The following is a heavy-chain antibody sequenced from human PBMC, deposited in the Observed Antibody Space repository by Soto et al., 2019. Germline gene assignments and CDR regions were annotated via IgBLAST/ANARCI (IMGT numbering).Heavy chain of an antibody. D-gene: IGHD6-13*01. CDR3: ARDLGSWSGAFDI. CDR1: GLTCSSYA. Sequence: PVGSLRHSCAASGLTCSSYAMSWVRQATGKGLEWVSAISGSGGSTYYADSVKGRFTISRDNSKNTLYLQMNSLRAEDTAVYYCARDLGSWSGAFDIWGQGTMLTVSS. V-gene: IGHV3-23*01. J-gene: IGHJ3*02. CDR2: ISGSGGST.